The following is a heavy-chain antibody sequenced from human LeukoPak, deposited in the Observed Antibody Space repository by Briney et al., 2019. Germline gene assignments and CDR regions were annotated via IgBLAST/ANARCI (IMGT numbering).Heavy chain of an antibody. Sequence: PSETLSLTCTVSGGSIKSYYWTWIRQPPGKGLEWIGYIYYSGSTNYNPSLKSRVTISVDTSKNQFSLNLNSVTAADTAVYYCARGSGLYTDFDYWGQGTLVTVSS. CDR1: GGSIKSYY. D-gene: IGHD6-19*01. J-gene: IGHJ4*02. CDR2: IYYSGST. V-gene: IGHV4-59*01. CDR3: ARGSGLYTDFDY.